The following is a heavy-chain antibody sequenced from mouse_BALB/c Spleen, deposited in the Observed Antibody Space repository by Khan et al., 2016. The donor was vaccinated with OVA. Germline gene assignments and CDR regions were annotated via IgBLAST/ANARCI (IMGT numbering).Heavy chain of an antibody. J-gene: IGHJ2*01. Sequence: EVKLEESGPGLVKPSQSLSLTCTVTGYSITSGYGRNWIRQFPGNKLEWMGYISSSGSTNYNPSLKSRISITRDSSKNQFFLQLNSVTTEDTATYYCARTARIKYWGQGTTLTVSS. D-gene: IGHD1-2*01. CDR1: GYSITSGYG. CDR2: ISSSGST. CDR3: ARTARIKY. V-gene: IGHV3-2*02.